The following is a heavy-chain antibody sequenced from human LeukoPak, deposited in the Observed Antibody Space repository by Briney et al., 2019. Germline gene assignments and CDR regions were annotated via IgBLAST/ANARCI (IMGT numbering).Heavy chain of an antibody. CDR2: IYYSGNT. CDR1: GGSISSSSYY. V-gene: IGHV4-39*01. D-gene: IGHD3-10*01. Sequence: SETLSLTCTVSGGSISSSSYYWGWMRQPPGKGLEWIGSIYYSGNTYYNPSLKSRVTMSVDTSENQFSLKLNSVTAADTAVYFCASQLWFGELFWFDPWGQGTLVTVSS. CDR3: ASQLWFGELFWFDP. J-gene: IGHJ5*02.